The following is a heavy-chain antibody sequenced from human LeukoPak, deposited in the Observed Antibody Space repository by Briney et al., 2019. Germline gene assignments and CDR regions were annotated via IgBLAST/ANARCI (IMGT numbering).Heavy chain of an antibody. D-gene: IGHD6-13*01. CDR1: GYTLTELF. V-gene: IGHV1-24*01. Sequence: ASVKVSCKVSGYTLTELFMHWVRQAPGKGLEWMGGFDPEDGETIYAQKFQGRVTMTEDTSTDTAYMELSSLRSEDTAVYYCATDIRSSWYGVAILGYWGQGTLVTVSS. CDR3: ATDIRSSWYGVAILGY. J-gene: IGHJ4*02. CDR2: FDPEDGET.